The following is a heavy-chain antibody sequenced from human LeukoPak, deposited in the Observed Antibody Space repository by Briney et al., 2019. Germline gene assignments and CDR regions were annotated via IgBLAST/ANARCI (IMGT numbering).Heavy chain of an antibody. V-gene: IGHV4-38-2*01. CDR3: ASLWAHTAMATGY. D-gene: IGHD5-18*01. J-gene: IGHJ4*02. Sequence: PSETLSLTCAVSGYSISSGYYWGWIRQPPGKGLEWIGSIYHSGSTYYNPSLKSRVTISVDTSKNQFSLKLSSVTAADTAVYYCASLWAHTAMATGYWGQGTLVAVSS. CDR1: GYSISSGYY. CDR2: IYHSGST.